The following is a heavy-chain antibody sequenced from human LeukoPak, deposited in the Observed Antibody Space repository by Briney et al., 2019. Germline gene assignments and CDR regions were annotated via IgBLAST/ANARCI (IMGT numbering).Heavy chain of an antibody. CDR3: ARDAYYFGSGSYVDY. CDR1: GFTFSSYG. V-gene: IGHV3-33*01. CDR2: IWYHGSNE. D-gene: IGHD3-10*01. Sequence: GRSLRLSCAVSGFTFSSYGMHWVRQAPGKGLEWVAVIWYHGSNEFYADSVKGRFTISRDNSKNTLYLQMNSLRAEDTAVYYSARDAYYFGSGSYVDYWGQGTLVTVSS. J-gene: IGHJ4*02.